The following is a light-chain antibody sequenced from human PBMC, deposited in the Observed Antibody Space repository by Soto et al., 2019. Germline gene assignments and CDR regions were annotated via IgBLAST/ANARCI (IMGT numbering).Light chain of an antibody. J-gene: IGKJ2*01. CDR1: QSVTSRY. Sequence: EIVLTQSPGTLSLSPGERATLSCRASQSVTSRYLAWYQQKPGQAPRLLIYGASSRATGILDRFSGSGSGTDFTLTISRLEPEDFAVYYCQQYAISPPYTFGQGTKLEIK. CDR2: GAS. V-gene: IGKV3-20*01. CDR3: QQYAISPPYT.